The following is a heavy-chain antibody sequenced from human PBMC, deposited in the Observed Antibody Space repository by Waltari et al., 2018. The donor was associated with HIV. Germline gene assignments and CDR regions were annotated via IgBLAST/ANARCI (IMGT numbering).Heavy chain of an antibody. CDR1: GFTFSNYA. J-gene: IGHJ5*02. Sequence: EVQLLESGGGLVQPGGSLRLPCAADGFTFSNYAINWGLQAPGKGLEWVSAIGGRGGSTHYAASVKGRFSISRDNSKNTLYLQMNSLRPEDTAIYYCAKGGRAVAGNWFDPWGQGTLVTVSS. CDR2: IGGRGGST. CDR3: AKGGRAVAGNWFDP. V-gene: IGHV3-23*01. D-gene: IGHD6-19*01.